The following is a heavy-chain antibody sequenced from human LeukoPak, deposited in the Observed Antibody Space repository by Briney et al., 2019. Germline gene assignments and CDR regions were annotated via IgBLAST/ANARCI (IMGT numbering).Heavy chain of an antibody. CDR1: GFTFSSYS. J-gene: IGHJ4*02. D-gene: IGHD4-17*01. V-gene: IGHV3-23*01. CDR3: AKDPYGDYVRYFDY. CDR2: ISGSGGGT. Sequence: GGSLRLSCAASGFTFSSYSMNWVRQAPGKGLEWVSGISGSGGGTYYADSVKGRFTISRDNSKNTLYLQMNSLRAEDTAVYYCAKDPYGDYVRYFDYWGQGTLVTVSS.